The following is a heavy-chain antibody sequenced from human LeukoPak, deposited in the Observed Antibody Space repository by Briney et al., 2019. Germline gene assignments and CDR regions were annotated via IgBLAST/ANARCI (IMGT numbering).Heavy chain of an antibody. Sequence: SETLSLTCTVSGGSISSYYWSWIRQPPGKGLEWIGYIYYSGSTNYNPSLKSRVTISVDMSKNQFSLKLSSVTAADTAVYYCARDNIAVAKRVNWFDPWGQGTLVTVSS. D-gene: IGHD6-19*01. J-gene: IGHJ5*02. CDR3: ARDNIAVAKRVNWFDP. V-gene: IGHV4-59*01. CDR1: GGSISSYY. CDR2: IYYSGST.